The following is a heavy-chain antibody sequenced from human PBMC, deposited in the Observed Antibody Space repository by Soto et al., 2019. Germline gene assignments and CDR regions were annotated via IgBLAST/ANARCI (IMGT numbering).Heavy chain of an antibody. CDR2: IWYDGSNK. Sequence: GGSLRLSCAASGFTFCSYGMDWVRQAPGKGLEWVAVIWYDGSNKYYADSVKGRFTISRDNSKNTLYLQMNSLRAEDTAVYYCARVENYCSSTSCSMGFDYWGQGTLVTVSS. V-gene: IGHV3-33*01. CDR1: GFTFCSYG. CDR3: ARVENYCSSTSCSMGFDY. J-gene: IGHJ4*02. D-gene: IGHD2-2*01.